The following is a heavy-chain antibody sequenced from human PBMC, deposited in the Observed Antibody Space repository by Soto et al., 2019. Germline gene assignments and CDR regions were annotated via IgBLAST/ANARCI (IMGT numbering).Heavy chain of an antibody. CDR1: GFSLDTRGIG. CDR3: AHLDHFRGSNCYTGLPDYFGY. D-gene: IGHD2-2*01. V-gene: IGHV2-5*02. Sequence: QITLKESGPTLVKPTQTLTLTCTFSGFSLDTRGIGVAWLRQPPGKALEWLALIYWDDDKRYSPSLKSSLTSAKDTSKNEVVLTMTHMDPVDTATYFCAHLDHFRGSNCYTGLPDYFGYWGQGTLVTVSS. J-gene: IGHJ4*02. CDR2: IYWDDDK.